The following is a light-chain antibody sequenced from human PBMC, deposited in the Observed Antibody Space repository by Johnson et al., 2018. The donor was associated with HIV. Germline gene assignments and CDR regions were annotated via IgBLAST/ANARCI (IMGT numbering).Light chain of an antibody. Sequence: QSVLTQPPSVSAAPGQKVTISCSGSSSNIGNNYVSWYQHLPGTAPKLLIYENNKRPSGIPDRFSGSKSGTSATLGITGLQTGDEADYYCGTWDSSLISNVFGPGPKVTVL. J-gene: IGLJ1*01. CDR2: ENN. V-gene: IGLV1-51*01. CDR1: SSNIGNNY. CDR3: GTWDSSLISNV.